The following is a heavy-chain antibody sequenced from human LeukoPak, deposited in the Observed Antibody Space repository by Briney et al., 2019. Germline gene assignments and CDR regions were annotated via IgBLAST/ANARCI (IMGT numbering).Heavy chain of an antibody. CDR1: GFTFNNAW. J-gene: IGHJ4*02. CDR2: IKSKTDGGTT. D-gene: IGHD3-10*01. V-gene: IGHV3-15*01. CDR3: TTPTRSRSYSYYFDY. Sequence: GGSLRLSCAASGFTFNNAWMSWVRQAPGKGLEWVGLIKSKTDGGTTDYAAPVKGRSTISRDDSKNTLYLQMNSLKTEDIAVYYCTTPTRSRSYSYYFDYWGQGTLVTVSS.